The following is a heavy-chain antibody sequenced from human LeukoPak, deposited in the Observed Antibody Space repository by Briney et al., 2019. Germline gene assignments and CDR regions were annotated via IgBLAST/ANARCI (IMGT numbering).Heavy chain of an antibody. CDR3: ARGQSDIVLMVYGGSSPSNWFDP. CDR1: GYTFTAYY. V-gene: IGHV1-2*02. Sequence: ASVKVSCKASGYTFTAYYMYWVRQAPGQGLEWIGWINPKSGGTNYAQKFKGRVTMTRDTSISTAYMELSRLRSDDTAVYFCARGQSDIVLMVYGGSSPSNWFDPWGQGTLVTVSS. CDR2: INPKSGGT. J-gene: IGHJ5*02. D-gene: IGHD2-8*01.